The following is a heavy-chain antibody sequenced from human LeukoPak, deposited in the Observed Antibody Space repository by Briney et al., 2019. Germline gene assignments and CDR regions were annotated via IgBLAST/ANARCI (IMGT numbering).Heavy chain of an antibody. D-gene: IGHD3-22*01. J-gene: IGHJ4*02. CDR3: KKAYYYDSSGYFYY. Sequence: GGSLRLSCAASAFTFSSYAMGWVRQAPGKGLEWVSSISGGSTYYADSRKGRFTISRDNSKNTLHLQMNSLRAEDTAVYYCKKAYYYDSSGYFYYWGQGTLVTVSS. V-gene: IGHV3-38-3*01. CDR1: AFTFSSYA. CDR2: ISGGST.